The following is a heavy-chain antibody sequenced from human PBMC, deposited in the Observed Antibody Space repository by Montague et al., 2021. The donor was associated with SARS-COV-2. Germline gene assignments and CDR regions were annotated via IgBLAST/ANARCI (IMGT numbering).Heavy chain of an antibody. D-gene: IGHD5-18*01. CDR3: ARDEGYSCSSRGLDV. CDR2: IYRGGKT. J-gene: IGHJ6*02. Sequence: SLRLSFAVSGFSVSDNYMNWVRQAPGKGLEWVSIIYRGGKTYYADSVKGRFTISRDDSDNAVYLQMTRLTAVDSAVYYCARDEGYSCSSRGLDVWGQGTTVSVSS. CDR1: GFSVSDNY. V-gene: IGHV3-66*01.